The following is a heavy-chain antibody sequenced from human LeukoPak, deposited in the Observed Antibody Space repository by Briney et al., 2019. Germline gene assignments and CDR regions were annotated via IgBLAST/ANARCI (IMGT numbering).Heavy chain of an antibody. V-gene: IGHV4-34*01. CDR3: ARGPRYSSGWYRPYYYYMDV. J-gene: IGHJ6*03. CDR1: GGSFSGYY. CDR2: INHSGST. Sequence: SETLSLTCAVYGGSFSGYYWSWIRQPPGKGLEWIGEINHSGSTNYNPSLKSRVTISVDTSKNQFSLKLSSVTAADTAVYYCARGPRYSSGWYRPYYYYMDVWGKGTTVTVSS. D-gene: IGHD6-19*01.